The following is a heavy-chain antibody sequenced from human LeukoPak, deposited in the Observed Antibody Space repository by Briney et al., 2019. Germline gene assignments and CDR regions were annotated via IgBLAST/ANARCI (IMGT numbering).Heavy chain of an antibody. D-gene: IGHD5-12*01. CDR2: INHSGST. CDR1: GGSFSGYY. J-gene: IGHJ3*02. V-gene: IGHV4-34*01. CDR3: ARGPSSVDIVATSTAFAFDI. Sequence: SETLSLTCAVYGGSFSGYYWSWIRQPPGKGLEWIGEINHSGSTNYNPSLKSRVTISVDTSKNQFSLKLSSVTAADTAVYYCARGPSSVDIVATSTAFAFDIWGQGTMVTVSS.